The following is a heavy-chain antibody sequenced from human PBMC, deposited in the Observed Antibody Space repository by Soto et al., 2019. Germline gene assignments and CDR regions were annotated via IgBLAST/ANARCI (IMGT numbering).Heavy chain of an antibody. CDR1: GFTLDDYA. CDR2: ISWNSGSI. Sequence: EVQLVESGGGLVQPGRSLRLSCAASGFTLDDYAMHWVRQAPGKGLEWVSGISWNSGSIGYADSVKGRFTISRDNAKNSLYLQMNSLRAEETALSYCATARIEAAGTWYFDLGGRGNLVTVSS. J-gene: IGHJ2*01. V-gene: IGHV3-9*01. D-gene: IGHD6-13*01. CDR3: ATARIEAAGTWYFDL.